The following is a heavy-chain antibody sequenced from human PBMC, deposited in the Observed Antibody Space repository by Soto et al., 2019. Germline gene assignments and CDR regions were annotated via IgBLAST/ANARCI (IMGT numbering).Heavy chain of an antibody. V-gene: IGHV1-3*01. J-gene: IGHJ6*02. CDR3: AREYCTGGSCPLYYVMGV. CDR1: GYTFTSYA. CDR2: INDGNGNT. Sequence: QVQLVQSGAEVKKPGASVKVSCKASGYTFTSYAMHWVRQAPGQRLEWMGWINDGNGNTKYSQKFRGRVTITRDTSASTAYVGLWSLSCEETALYYCAREYCTGGSCPLYYVMGVWGQGTTVTFPS. D-gene: IGHD2-15*01.